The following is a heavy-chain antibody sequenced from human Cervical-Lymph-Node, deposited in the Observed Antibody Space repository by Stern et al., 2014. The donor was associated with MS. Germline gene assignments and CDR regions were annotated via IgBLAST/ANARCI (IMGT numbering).Heavy chain of an antibody. V-gene: IGHV3-7*01. CDR1: GFTFSTYW. D-gene: IGHD3-10*01. CDR3: TRGGERWFGAH. Sequence: EDQLVESGGDLVQPGGSLRLSCAASGFTFSTYWMTWVRQAPGKGLEWVASIKRDGSEKYYVDSVKGRFAITRDNAKDSLYLQMNSLKPEDTAVYYCTRGGERWFGAHWGQGALVTVSS. CDR2: IKRDGSEK. J-gene: IGHJ4*02.